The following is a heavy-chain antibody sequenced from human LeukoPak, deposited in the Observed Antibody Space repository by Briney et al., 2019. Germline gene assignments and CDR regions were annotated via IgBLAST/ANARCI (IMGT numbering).Heavy chain of an antibody. CDR3: ATRYDYGDSPGWAFDI. D-gene: IGHD4-17*01. J-gene: IGHJ3*02. CDR2: MNPSGGST. CDR1: GYTFTSYC. V-gene: IGHV1-46*01. Sequence: ASVKVSCKASGYTFTSYCMHWVRQAPGQGLEWMGIMNPSGGSTNYAQKFQGRVTTTADKSTSTAYMELSSLRSEDTAVYYCATRYDYGDSPGWAFDIWGQGTMVTVSS.